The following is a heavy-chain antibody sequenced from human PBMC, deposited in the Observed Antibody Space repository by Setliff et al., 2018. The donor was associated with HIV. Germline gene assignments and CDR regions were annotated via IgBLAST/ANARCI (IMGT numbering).Heavy chain of an antibody. CDR2: IFYTGST. V-gene: IGHV4-59*08. CDR3: GRQVPVPGVAVTPIDY. CDR1: GGSISSYY. D-gene: IGHD3-22*01. Sequence: SETLSLTCTVSGGSISSYYWTWLRQFPGKGLEWIGFIFYTGSTTYNPSLNSRVTISVDTSKNQFSLKLSSVTAADTAVYCCGRQVPVPGVAVTPIDYWGQGTLVTVSS. J-gene: IGHJ4*02.